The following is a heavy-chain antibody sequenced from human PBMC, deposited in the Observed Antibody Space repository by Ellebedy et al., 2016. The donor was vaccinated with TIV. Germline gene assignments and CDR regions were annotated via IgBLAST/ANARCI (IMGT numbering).Heavy chain of an antibody. Sequence: PGGSLRLSCAASGFTFTSYAMNWVRQAPGKGLEWVSSIGGSGHDTYYADSVRGRFTISRDNARNSLYLQMNSLRTEDTAVYYCAREAISYATSGYYFDYWGQGTLVAVSS. CDR1: GFTFTSYA. J-gene: IGHJ4*02. D-gene: IGHD3-22*01. V-gene: IGHV3-23*01. CDR2: IGGSGHDT. CDR3: AREAISYATSGYYFDY.